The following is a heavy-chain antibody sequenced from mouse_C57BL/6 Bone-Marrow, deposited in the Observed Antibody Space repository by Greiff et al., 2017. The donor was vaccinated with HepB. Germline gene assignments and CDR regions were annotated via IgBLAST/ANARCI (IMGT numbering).Heavy chain of an antibody. J-gene: IGHJ2*01. CDR2: IYPGDGDT. Sequence: VKLQESGPELVKPGASVKISCKASGYAFSSSWMNWVKQRPGKGLEWIGRIYPGDGDTNYNGKFKGKATLTADKSSSTAYMQLSSLTSEDSAVYFCARPPITTVVATRYYFDYWGQGTTLTVSS. CDR1: GYAFSSSW. V-gene: IGHV1-82*01. D-gene: IGHD1-1*01. CDR3: ARPPITTVVATRYYFDY.